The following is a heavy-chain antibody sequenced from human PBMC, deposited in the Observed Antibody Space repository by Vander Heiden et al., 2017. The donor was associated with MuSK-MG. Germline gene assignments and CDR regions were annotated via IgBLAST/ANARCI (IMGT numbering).Heavy chain of an antibody. CDR3: TRMSVDGTDY. V-gene: IGHV1-3*01. J-gene: IGHJ4*02. Sequence: QVQLVQSASEVRKPGASVRVSCKAYGYTFTIYTLHWVRQAPGQRLEWMGWINAGNGNTKYSQKFQGRVTITRDSSASTAYMELSSLMSEDTAVYYCTRMSVDGTDYWGQGTLVTVS. CDR2: INAGNGNT. CDR1: GYTFTIYT. D-gene: IGHD6-19*01.